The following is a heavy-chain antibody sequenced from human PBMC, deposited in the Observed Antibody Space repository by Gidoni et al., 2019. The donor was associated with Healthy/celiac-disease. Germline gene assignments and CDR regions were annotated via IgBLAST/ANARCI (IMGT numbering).Heavy chain of an antibody. D-gene: IGHD3-3*01. J-gene: IGHJ6*02. CDR2: INPNSGGT. CDR1: GYTFTGYY. V-gene: IGHV1-2*02. CDR3: ARYPLILEWLTISTYGMDV. Sequence: QVQLVQSGAEVKKPGASVKVSCTASGYTFTGYYMHWVRQAPGQGLEWMGWINPNSGGTNYAQKFQGRVTMTRDTSISTAYMELSRLRSDDTAVYYCARYPLILEWLTISTYGMDVWGQGTTVTVSS.